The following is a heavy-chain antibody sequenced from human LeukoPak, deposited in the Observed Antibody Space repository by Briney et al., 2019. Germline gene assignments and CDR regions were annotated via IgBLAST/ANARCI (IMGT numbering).Heavy chain of an antibody. Sequence: SVKVSCKASGGTFSSYAISWVRQAPRQGLEWMGGIIPIFGTANYAQKFQGRVTITTDESTSTAYMELSSLRSEDTAVYYCASVRLGIAAAGTFSDYYYYMDVWGKGTTVTVSS. CDR3: ASVRLGIAAAGTFSDYYYYMDV. CDR1: GGTFSSYA. V-gene: IGHV1-69*05. D-gene: IGHD6-13*01. J-gene: IGHJ6*03. CDR2: IIPIFGTA.